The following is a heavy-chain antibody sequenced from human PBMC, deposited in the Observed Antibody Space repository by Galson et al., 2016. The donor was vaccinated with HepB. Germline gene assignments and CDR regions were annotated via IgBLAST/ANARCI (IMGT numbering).Heavy chain of an antibody. CDR3: VRDHRGGWFTDL. CDR2: IDLGGSDL. D-gene: IGHD6-19*01. J-gene: IGHJ6*02. CDR1: GFPFEIYW. V-gene: IGHV3-74*01. Sequence: SLRLSCAASGFPFEIYWMHWVRLAPGKGLVWLARIDLGGSDLSYAASVKGRFTISRDNGRDTLYLQMNSLTAEDTAVYYRVRDHRGGWFTDLWGQGTAVTVS.